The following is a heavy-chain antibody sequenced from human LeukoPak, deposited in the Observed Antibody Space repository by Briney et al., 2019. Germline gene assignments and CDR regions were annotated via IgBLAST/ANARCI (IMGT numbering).Heavy chain of an antibody. CDR3: ASAYYDFWSGHNDAFDI. J-gene: IGHJ3*02. D-gene: IGHD3-3*01. CDR2: INSDGSST. V-gene: IGHV3-74*01. CDR1: GFTFSSYW. Sequence: GGSLRLSCGASGFTFSSYWMHWVRQAPGKGLVWVSRINSDGSSTSYADSVKGRFTISRDNAKNTLYLQMNSLRAEDTAVYYCASAYYDFWSGHNDAFDIWGQGTMVTVSS.